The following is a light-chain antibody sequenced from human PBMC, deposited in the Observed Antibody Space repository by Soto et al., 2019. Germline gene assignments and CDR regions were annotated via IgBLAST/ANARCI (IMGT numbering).Light chain of an antibody. CDR2: EVS. J-gene: IGLJ2*01. CDR3: SSYAGSNKGVV. CDR1: SSDVGGYNY. Sequence: QSALTQPPSASGSPGQSVTISCTGTSSDVGGYNYVSWYQQHPGKAPKLMIYEVSKGPSGVPDRFSGSKSGNTASLTVSGLQAEDEADYYCSSYAGSNKGVVFGGGTKLTVL. V-gene: IGLV2-8*01.